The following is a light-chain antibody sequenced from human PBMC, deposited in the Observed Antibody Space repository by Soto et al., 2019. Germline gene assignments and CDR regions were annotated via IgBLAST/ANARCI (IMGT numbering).Light chain of an antibody. Sequence: QSALTQPASVSGSPGQSITISCTATSSEVGSSIYVSWYQQHPGKAPKLLVYDVTNRLSGVSDRFSGYKSGDTASLTISGLQAEDEADYYCSACTISATGIVFGTGTKLTVL. J-gene: IGLJ1*01. CDR2: DVT. V-gene: IGLV2-14*03. CDR1: SSEVGSSIY. CDR3: SACTISATGIV.